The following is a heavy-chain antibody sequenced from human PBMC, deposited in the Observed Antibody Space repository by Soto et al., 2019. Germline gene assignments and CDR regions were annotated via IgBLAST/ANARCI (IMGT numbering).Heavy chain of an antibody. CDR1: GDSVSSSSAA. CDR3: TRQSSGILSF. CDR2: TYYRSKWYT. D-gene: IGHD2-15*01. J-gene: IGHJ4*02. Sequence: QVQLQQSGPGLVKPSQTLSLTCAIAGDSVSSSSAAWHWVRQSPSRGLEWLGRTYYRSKWYTDYATSVEGRISINPDTSKNQFSRPLNSVNPEDTAVYYCTRQSSGILSFWGQGTLVTFSS. V-gene: IGHV6-1*01.